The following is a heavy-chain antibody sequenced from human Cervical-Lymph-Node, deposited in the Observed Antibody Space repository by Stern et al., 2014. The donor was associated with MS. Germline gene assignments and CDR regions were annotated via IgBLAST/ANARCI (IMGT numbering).Heavy chain of an antibody. Sequence: QVQLQESGPGLVKPSQTLSLTCTVSGGSISSGSYYWSWIRQPAGKGLEWIGRIYTSGSNNYNPSLKSRFTISVDTSKNQSPLKLGSVTAADTAVYYCASGKLLFSIWGQGTLVTVSS. J-gene: IGHJ4*02. V-gene: IGHV4-61*02. CDR3: ASGKLLFSI. CDR1: GGSISSGSYY. D-gene: IGHD2-15*01. CDR2: IYTSGSN.